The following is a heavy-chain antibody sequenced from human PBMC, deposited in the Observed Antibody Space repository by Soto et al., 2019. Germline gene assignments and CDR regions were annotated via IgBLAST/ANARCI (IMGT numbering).Heavy chain of an antibody. Sequence: GSLRLSCAASGFTFSNAWMSWVRQAPGKGLEWVGRIKSKTGGGTTDYAAPVKGRFTISRDDSKNTLYLQMNSLKTEDTAVYYCTTDQEDHFDWYYIDYWGQGTLVTVSS. CDR2: IKSKTGGGTT. D-gene: IGHD3-9*01. J-gene: IGHJ4*02. CDR3: TTDQEDHFDWYYIDY. CDR1: GFTFSNAW. V-gene: IGHV3-15*01.